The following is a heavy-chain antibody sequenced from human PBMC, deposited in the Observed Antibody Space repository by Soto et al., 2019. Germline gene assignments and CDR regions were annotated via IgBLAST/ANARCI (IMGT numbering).Heavy chain of an antibody. Sequence: PGGSLRLSCAASGFTFSSYWMSWVRQAPGKGLEWVANIKQDGSEKYYVDSVKGRFTISRDNAKNSLYLQMNSRRAEDTAVYYCARVWNWGGDCYPTGMDVWGQGTTVTVSS. J-gene: IGHJ6*02. CDR1: GFTFSSYW. V-gene: IGHV3-7*01. CDR2: IKQDGSEK. CDR3: ARVWNWGGDCYPTGMDV. D-gene: IGHD2-21*02.